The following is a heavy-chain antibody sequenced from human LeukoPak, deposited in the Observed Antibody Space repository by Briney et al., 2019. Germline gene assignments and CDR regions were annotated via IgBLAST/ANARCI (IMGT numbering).Heavy chain of an antibody. CDR1: GGSISSYY. V-gene: IGHV4-59*08. D-gene: IGHD3-9*01. CDR3: ARHLRYFDWFGAFDI. Sequence: KTSETLSLTCTVSGGSISSYYWSWIRQPPGKGLEWIGYIYYSGSTNYNPSLKSRVTISVDTSKNQFSLKLSSVTAADTAVYYCARHLRYFDWFGAFDIWGQGTMVTVSS. J-gene: IGHJ3*02. CDR2: IYYSGST.